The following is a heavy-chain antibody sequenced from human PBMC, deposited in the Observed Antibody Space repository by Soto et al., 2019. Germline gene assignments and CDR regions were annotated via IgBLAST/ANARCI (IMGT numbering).Heavy chain of an antibody. D-gene: IGHD6-13*01. CDR3: VRALAAVQE. V-gene: IGHV4-34*01. CDR2: ITRSGST. Sequence: QVQLQQWGAGLLKPSETLSLTCAVYGGSFSGYYWSWIRQPPGKGLEWIGEITRSGSTNYNPSLKSRVTISVGTSKEQFFLSLTSVTGADTAVYFCVRALAAVQEWGQGTLVTVSS. CDR1: GGSFSGYY. J-gene: IGHJ4*02.